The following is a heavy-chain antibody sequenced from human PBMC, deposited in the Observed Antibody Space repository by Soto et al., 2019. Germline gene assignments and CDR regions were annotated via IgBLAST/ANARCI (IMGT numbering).Heavy chain of an antibody. CDR3: ARENDYGDYPGARGGALGY. D-gene: IGHD4-17*01. Sequence: PSEPLSLTCTVSGGSVSSGSYYWSWIRQPPGKGLEWIGYIYYSGSTNYNPSLKSRVTISVDTSKNQFSLKLSSVTAADTAVYYCARENDYGDYPGARGGALGYWGQGTLVTVSS. CDR1: GGSVSSGSYY. J-gene: IGHJ4*02. CDR2: IYYSGST. V-gene: IGHV4-61*01.